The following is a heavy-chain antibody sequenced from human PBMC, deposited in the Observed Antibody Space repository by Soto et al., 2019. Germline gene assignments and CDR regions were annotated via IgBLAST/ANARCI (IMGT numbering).Heavy chain of an antibody. D-gene: IGHD2-2*01. CDR3: ARVRGNQLLGWFDP. CDR2: IYYSGTT. CDR1: GYSISSSKW. J-gene: IGHJ5*02. Sequence: PSEPLSLTFTLSGYSISSSKWRGWIRQPPGKGLEWIGYIYYSGTTYYNPSLKSRVTMSVDTSKNQFSLKLTSVTAVDTAVYYCARVRGNQLLGWFDPWGQGTLVT. V-gene: IGHV4-28*01.